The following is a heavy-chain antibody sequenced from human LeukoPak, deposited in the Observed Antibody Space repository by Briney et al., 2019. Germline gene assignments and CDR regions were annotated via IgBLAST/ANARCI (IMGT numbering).Heavy chain of an antibody. V-gene: IGHV3-30*01. Sequence: PGGSLRLSCAASGFTFSSYAMHWVRQAPGKGLEWVAVISYDGSNKYYADSVKGRFTISRDNSKNTLYLQMNSLRAEDTAVYYCASITGVAGLGYWGQGTLVTVSS. J-gene: IGHJ4*02. CDR3: ASITGVAGLGY. CDR2: ISYDGSNK. CDR1: GFTFSSYA. D-gene: IGHD1-14*01.